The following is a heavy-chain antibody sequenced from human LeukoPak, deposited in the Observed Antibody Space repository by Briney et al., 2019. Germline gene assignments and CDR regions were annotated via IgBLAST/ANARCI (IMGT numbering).Heavy chain of an antibody. D-gene: IGHD1-26*01. Sequence: KPSETLSLTCAVYGGSFSGYYWSWIRQPPGKGLEWIAYIYYSGNTNYNPSLKSRVTISVDTSKNQFSLKLSSVTAADTAVYYCARDVGATPGYFDYWGQGALVTVSS. CDR3: ARDVGATPGYFDY. CDR1: GGSFSGYY. J-gene: IGHJ4*02. CDR2: IYYSGNT. V-gene: IGHV4-59*01.